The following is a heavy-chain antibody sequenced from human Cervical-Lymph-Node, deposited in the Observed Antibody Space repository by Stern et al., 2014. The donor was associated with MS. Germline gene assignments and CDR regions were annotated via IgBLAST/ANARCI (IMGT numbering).Heavy chain of an antibody. CDR3: ARGGYHYGLDV. J-gene: IGHJ6*02. CDR1: GYTFTSYY. CDR2: FNPNGGST. V-gene: IGHV1-46*01. Sequence: QVQLVQSGAEVKKPGASVKVSCKASGYTFTSYYIHWVRQAPGQGLEWMGIFNPNGGSTTYAQKFQGSFTMTRDTSTSTVYMELSSLRSEDTAVYYCARGGYHYGLDVWGQGTTVTVS.